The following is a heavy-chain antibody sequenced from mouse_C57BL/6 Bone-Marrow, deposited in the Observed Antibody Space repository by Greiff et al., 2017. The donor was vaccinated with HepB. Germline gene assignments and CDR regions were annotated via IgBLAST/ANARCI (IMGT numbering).Heavy chain of an antibody. V-gene: IGHV5-17*01. CDR1: GFTFSDYG. CDR3: ARGYFGSSYDDAMDY. J-gene: IGHJ4*01. D-gene: IGHD1-1*01. Sequence: EVKLVESGGGLVKPGGSLKLSCAASGFTFSDYGMHWVRQAPEKGLEWVAYISSGSSNIYYADTVKGRCTIARDNAKITLFRQMTSLRSEDTAMYYCARGYFGSSYDDAMDYWGQGTAVTVSS. CDR2: ISSGSSNI.